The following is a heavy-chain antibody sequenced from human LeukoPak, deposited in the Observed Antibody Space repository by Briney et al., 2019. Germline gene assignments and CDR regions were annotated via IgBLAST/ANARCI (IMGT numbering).Heavy chain of an antibody. J-gene: IGHJ4*02. CDR3: AKEPTIMVRGVLTY. Sequence: GGSLRLSCAASGFTLSSYAMSGVRQAPGTGVEGVSAISGSGGSTYYADSVKGRFTISRDNSKNTTYLQMNSLRAEDTAVYYCAKEPTIMVRGVLTYWGQGTLVTVSS. CDR1: GFTLSSYA. V-gene: IGHV3-23*01. CDR2: ISGSGGST. D-gene: IGHD3-10*01.